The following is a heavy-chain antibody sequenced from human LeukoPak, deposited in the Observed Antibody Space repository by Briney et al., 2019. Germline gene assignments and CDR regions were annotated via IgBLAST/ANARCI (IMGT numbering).Heavy chain of an antibody. CDR2: ISAYNGNT. V-gene: IGHV1-18*04. Sequence: ASVKVSCKASGYTFTSYYMHWVRQAPGQGLEWMGWISAYNGNTNYAQKLQGRVTMTTDTSTSTAYMELRSLRSDDTAVYYCARIGLRYFDFDYWGQGTLVTVSS. D-gene: IGHD3-9*01. CDR3: ARIGLRYFDFDY. J-gene: IGHJ4*02. CDR1: GYTFTSYY.